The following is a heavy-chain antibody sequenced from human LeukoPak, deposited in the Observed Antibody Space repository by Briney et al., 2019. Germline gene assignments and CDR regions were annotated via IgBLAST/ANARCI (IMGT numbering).Heavy chain of an antibody. CDR1: GGTFSSYA. J-gene: IGHJ3*02. CDR2: IIPILGIA. CDR3: ARGTSGYSSSWYEWGDAFDI. Sequence: GSSVKVSCKASGGTFSSYAISWVRQAPGQGLEWMGRIIPILGIANYAQKFQGRVTITADKSTSTAYMELSSLRSEDTAVYYCARGTSGYSSSWYEWGDAFDIWGQGTMVTVSS. D-gene: IGHD6-13*01. V-gene: IGHV1-69*04.